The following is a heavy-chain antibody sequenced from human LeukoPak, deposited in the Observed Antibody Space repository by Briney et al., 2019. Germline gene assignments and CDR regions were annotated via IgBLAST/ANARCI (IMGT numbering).Heavy chain of an antibody. Sequence: SETLSLTCAVYGGSFSGYYWSWIRQPPGKGLGWIGEINHSGSTNYNPSLKSRVTISVDTSKNQFSLKLSSVTAADTVVYYCARGNRLRYFDWLLSDYFDYWGRGILVTVSS. CDR3: ARGNRLRYFDWLLSDYFDY. CDR1: GGSFSGYY. D-gene: IGHD3-9*01. V-gene: IGHV4-34*01. CDR2: INHSGST. J-gene: IGHJ4*02.